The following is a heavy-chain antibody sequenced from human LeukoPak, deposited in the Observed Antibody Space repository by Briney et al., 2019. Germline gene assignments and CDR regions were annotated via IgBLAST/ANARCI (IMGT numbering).Heavy chain of an antibody. Sequence: GGSLRLSCTASGFTFGDYAMSWVRQAPGQGLEWVGFIRSKAYGGTTEHAASVKGRFTISRDDSKSIAYLQMNSLKTEDTAVYYCTRDIFPTVTKKASPYYYYSGMDVWGKGTTVTVSS. V-gene: IGHV3-49*04. CDR3: TRDIFPTVTKKASPYYYYSGMDV. J-gene: IGHJ6*04. CDR1: GFTFGDYA. D-gene: IGHD4-17*01. CDR2: IRSKAYGGTT.